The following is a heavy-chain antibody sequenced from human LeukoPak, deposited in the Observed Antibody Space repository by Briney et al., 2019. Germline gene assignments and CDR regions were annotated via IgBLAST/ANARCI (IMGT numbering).Heavy chain of an antibody. J-gene: IGHJ4*02. Sequence: GGSLRLSCSASGFTFSSYAMHWVRQAPGKGLEYVSVISNNGGSTYYADSVKGRFTISRDNSKNTLYPQMSSLRAEDTAMYYCVKSQRMVVVITTFDSWGQGTLVTVSS. D-gene: IGHD3-22*01. CDR1: GFTFSSYA. CDR2: ISNNGGST. V-gene: IGHV3-64D*06. CDR3: VKSQRMVVVITTFDS.